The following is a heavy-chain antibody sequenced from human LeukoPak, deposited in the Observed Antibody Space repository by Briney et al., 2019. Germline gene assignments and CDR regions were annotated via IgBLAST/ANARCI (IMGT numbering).Heavy chain of an antibody. D-gene: IGHD3-22*01. J-gene: IGHJ4*02. CDR1: EVTLVRYW. Sequence: VGALRLACAPSEVTLVRYWINSGRQAQGNGMVWVSRINNDGSDISYADSVKGRFTISRDNAKNTLFLQMNSLRAEDTAVYYCARRWYESSGYYLIDYWGQGTLVTVSS. V-gene: IGHV3-74*01. CDR2: INNDGSDI. CDR3: ARRWYESSGYYLIDY.